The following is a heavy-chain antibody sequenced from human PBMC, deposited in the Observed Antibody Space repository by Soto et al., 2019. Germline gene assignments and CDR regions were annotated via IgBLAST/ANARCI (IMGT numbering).Heavy chain of an antibody. CDR3: ARASSSSSAADY. J-gene: IGHJ4*02. CDR1: GESISSGGYY. Sequence: QVQLQESGPGLVKPSQTLSLTCSVSGESISSGGYYWRWIRHHPGKGLEWIGYIYDSECAYYNPSLKSRVTISMDTSKNHFAMRLSSVTAADTAVYYCARASSSSSAADYWGQGTLATVSS. CDR2: IYDSECA. V-gene: IGHV4-31*03. D-gene: IGHD6-6*01.